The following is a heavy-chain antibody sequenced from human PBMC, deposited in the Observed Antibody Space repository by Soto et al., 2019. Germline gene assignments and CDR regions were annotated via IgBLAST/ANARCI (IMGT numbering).Heavy chain of an antibody. D-gene: IGHD5-12*01. Sequence: EVQLLESGGGLVQPGGSLRLSCAASGFTFSNYAMNWVHQAPGKGLEWVSAISGSGGFTYYADSVKGRFTISRDNSKNTLFLQMNSLRAEDTAVFYCAKDGDTNIVGNYFDYWGQGTLVTVSS. CDR2: ISGSGGFT. CDR3: AKDGDTNIVGNYFDY. CDR1: GFTFSNYA. J-gene: IGHJ4*02. V-gene: IGHV3-23*01.